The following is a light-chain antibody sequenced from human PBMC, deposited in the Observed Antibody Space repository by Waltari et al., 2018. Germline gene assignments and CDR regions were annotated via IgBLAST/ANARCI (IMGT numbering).Light chain of an antibody. CDR1: SSDVGGYHS. Sequence: QSALTQPASVSGSPGQSITISCPGTSSDVGGYHSVSWYQQHPGKAPKLMIYEVSNRPSGVSNRFSGSKSGNTASLTISGLQAEDEADYYCSSYTSSSTLYVFGTGTKVTVL. CDR3: SSYTSSSTLYV. CDR2: EVS. V-gene: IGLV2-14*01. J-gene: IGLJ1*01.